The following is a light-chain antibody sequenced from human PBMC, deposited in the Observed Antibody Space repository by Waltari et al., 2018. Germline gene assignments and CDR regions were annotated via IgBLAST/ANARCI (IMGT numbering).Light chain of an antibody. Sequence: QSALTQPASVSGSPGQSITISCTGTSSDVGRYNLVSWYQHYPGKAPKLMIYEGTKRPSGVSNRFSGSKSGNTASLTISVLQAEDEADYHCCSYAHSSRVVFGGGTKVTVL. J-gene: IGLJ2*01. CDR1: SSDVGRYNL. V-gene: IGLV2-23*01. CDR3: CSYAHSSRVV. CDR2: EGT.